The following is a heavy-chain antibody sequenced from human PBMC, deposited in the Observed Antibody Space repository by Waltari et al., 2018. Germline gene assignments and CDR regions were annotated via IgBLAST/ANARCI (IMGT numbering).Heavy chain of an antibody. CDR3: ATGKFSDYGPYFDY. CDR2: INPNSGGT. Sequence: QVQLVQAGAEVKKPGPSVKVSCKASGYTFPGYYMPWVRQAPGQGLEWMGWINPNSGGTNYAQKFQGRVTMTRDTSISTAYMELSRLRSDDTAVYYCATGKFSDYGPYFDYWGQGTLVTVSS. V-gene: IGHV1-2*02. D-gene: IGHD4-17*01. CDR1: GYTFPGYY. J-gene: IGHJ4*02.